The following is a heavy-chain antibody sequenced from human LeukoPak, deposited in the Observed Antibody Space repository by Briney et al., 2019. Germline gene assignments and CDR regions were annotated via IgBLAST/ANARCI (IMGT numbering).Heavy chain of an antibody. CDR2: ISYDGSNK. V-gene: IGHV3-30*04. CDR1: GFTFSSYA. CDR3: ARDVGYGMDV. J-gene: IGHJ6*02. D-gene: IGHD1-26*01. Sequence: GRSLRLSCAASGFTFSSYAMDWVRQAPGKGLEWVAVISYDGSNKYYADSVKGRFTISRDNSKNTLYLQMNSLRAEDTAVYYCARDVGYGMDVWGQGTTVTVSS.